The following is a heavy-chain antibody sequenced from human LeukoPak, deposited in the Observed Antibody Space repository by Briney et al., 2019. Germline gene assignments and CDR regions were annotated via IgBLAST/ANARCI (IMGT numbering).Heavy chain of an antibody. J-gene: IGHJ4*02. D-gene: IGHD3-10*01. CDR3: ARDFTMVRGVRYYFDY. CDR1: GGSFSGYY. Sequence: SETLSLTCAVYGGSFSGYYWSWIRQPPGKGLEGIGSIYYSGSTYYNPSLKSRVTISVDTSKNRFSLKLSSVTAADTAVYYCARDFTMVRGVRYYFDYWGQGTLVTVSS. CDR2: IYYSGST. V-gene: IGHV4-34*01.